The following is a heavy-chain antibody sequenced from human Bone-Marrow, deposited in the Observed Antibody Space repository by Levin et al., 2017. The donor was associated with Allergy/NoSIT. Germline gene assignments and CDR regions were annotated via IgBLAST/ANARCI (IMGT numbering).Heavy chain of an antibody. V-gene: IGHV4-59*08. J-gene: IGHJ3*02. Sequence: ASETLSLTCTVSGGSMSSYYWSWIRQPPGKRLEWIGYIFYSGSTTYNPSLKSRITMSIDTSKNQFSLRLSSVTAADTALFYCARHKTNLDGFDIWGQGTMVTVSS. CDR2: IFYSGST. CDR3: ARHKTNLDGFDI. D-gene: IGHD1/OR15-1a*01. CDR1: GGSMSSYY.